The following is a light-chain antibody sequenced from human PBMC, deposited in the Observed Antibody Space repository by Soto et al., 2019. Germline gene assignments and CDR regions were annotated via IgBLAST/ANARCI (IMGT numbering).Light chain of an antibody. CDR1: QSISRY. J-gene: IGKJ1*01. CDR2: DAS. V-gene: IGKV1-5*01. Sequence: DIQMTQSPSSLSASVGDRVTITCRASQSISRYLNWYQQKPGKAPKILIYDASSLESGVPSRFSGSGSGTEFTLTISSLQPDDFATYYCQQYNSYSEAFGQGTKVDIK. CDR3: QQYNSYSEA.